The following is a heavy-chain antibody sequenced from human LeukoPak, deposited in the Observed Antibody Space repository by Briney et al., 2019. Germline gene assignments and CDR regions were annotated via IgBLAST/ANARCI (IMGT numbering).Heavy chain of an antibody. V-gene: IGHV3-48*03. CDR1: GFTFSTYE. J-gene: IGHJ4*02. CDR3: VREGGYNHFDY. D-gene: IGHD5-24*01. CDR2: ISSSAGTM. Sequence: GGSLRLSCAASGFTFSTYEMNWVRQAPGKGLEWVSYISSSAGTMYCADSVTGRFTVSRDNAKNSLYLQLNSLRAEDTAVYYCVREGGYNHFDYWGQGTLVTVSS.